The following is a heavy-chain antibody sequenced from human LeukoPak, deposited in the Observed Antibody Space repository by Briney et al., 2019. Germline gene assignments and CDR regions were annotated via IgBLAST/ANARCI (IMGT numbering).Heavy chain of an antibody. D-gene: IGHD5-18*01. CDR3: ATGTGGYSYGDGHFDY. J-gene: IGHJ4*02. V-gene: IGHV1-69*01. CDR2: IIPIFGTA. CDR1: GGTFNNYA. Sequence: GSSVKVSCKASGGTFNNYAITWVRQAPGQGLEWMGGIIPIFGTANYAQKFQGRVTITADESTSTAYMELSSLRSEDTAVYYCATGTGGYSYGDGHFDYWVQGTLVTVSS.